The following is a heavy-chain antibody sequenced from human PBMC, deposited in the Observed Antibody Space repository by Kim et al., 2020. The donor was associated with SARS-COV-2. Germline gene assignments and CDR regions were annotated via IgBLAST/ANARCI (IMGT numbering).Heavy chain of an antibody. CDR3: AKAAAYYYYYGMDV. D-gene: IGHD6-25*01. V-gene: IGHV3-23*01. J-gene: IGHJ6*02. Sequence: ADSVKGRFSISGDNSKNTLYLQMDGLRAEDAALYYCAKAAAYYYYYGMDVWGQGTTVTVSS.